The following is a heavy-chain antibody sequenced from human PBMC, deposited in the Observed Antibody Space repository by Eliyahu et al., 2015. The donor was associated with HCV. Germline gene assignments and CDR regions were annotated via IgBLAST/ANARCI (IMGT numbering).Heavy chain of an antibody. D-gene: IGHD3-22*01. J-gene: IGHJ4*02. Sequence: QVQLQESGPGLVKPSGTLSLTCAVSGGXIXSSNXXSXVRQPPGKGLEWIGEIYHXGSTNYNPSLKSRVTISVDKSKNQFSLKLSSVTAADTAVYYCASPPSSPNYDSSGYYYLYYWGQGTLVTVSS. CDR1: GGXIXSSNX. CDR3: ASPPSSPNYDSSGYYYLYY. CDR2: IYHXGST. V-gene: IGHV4-4*02.